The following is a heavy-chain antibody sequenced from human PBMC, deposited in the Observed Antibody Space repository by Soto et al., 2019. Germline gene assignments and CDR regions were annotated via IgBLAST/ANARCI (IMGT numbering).Heavy chain of an antibody. Sequence: SETLSLTCTVSGGSITSAGYYWTWIRQHPGKGLEWIACIYYSGTTSYSPSLRSRLTISVDTSKDQFSLKLSSVTAADTAVYYCARGPSITIFGVDETNYYYYGMDVWGQGTTVTVSS. CDR1: GGSITSAGYY. J-gene: IGHJ6*02. CDR3: ARGPSITIFGVDETNYYYYGMDV. D-gene: IGHD3-3*01. CDR2: IYYSGTT. V-gene: IGHV4-31*03.